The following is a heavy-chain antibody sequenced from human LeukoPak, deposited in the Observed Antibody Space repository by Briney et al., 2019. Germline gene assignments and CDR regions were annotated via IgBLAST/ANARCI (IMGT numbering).Heavy chain of an antibody. J-gene: IGHJ6*03. V-gene: IGHV4-59*08. Sequence: SETLSLACTVSGGSISSYYWSWIRQPPGKGLEWIGYIYYSGSTNYNPSLKSRVTISVDTSKNQFSLELSSVTAADTAVYYCARGRGVSGTTWYGDYYYYYMDVWGKGTTVTVSS. CDR3: ARGRGVSGTTWYGDYYYYYMDV. D-gene: IGHD6-13*01. CDR2: IYYSGST. CDR1: GGSISSYY.